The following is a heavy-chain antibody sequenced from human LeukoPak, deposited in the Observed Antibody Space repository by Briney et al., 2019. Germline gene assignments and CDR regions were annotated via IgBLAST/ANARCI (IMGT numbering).Heavy chain of an antibody. CDR3: ARKWRPGYMDV. D-gene: IGHD2-8*01. CDR2: INHSGST. V-gene: IGHV4-34*01. Sequence: SETLSLTCAVYGGSFSGYYWSWIRQPPGKGLEWIGEINHSGSTNYNPSLKSRVTISVDTSKNQFSLKLSSVTAADTAVYYCARKWRPGYMDVWGKGTTVTVSS. J-gene: IGHJ6*03. CDR1: GGSFSGYY.